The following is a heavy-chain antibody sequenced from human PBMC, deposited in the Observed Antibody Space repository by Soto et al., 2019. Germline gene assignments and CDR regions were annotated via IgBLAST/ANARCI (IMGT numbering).Heavy chain of an antibody. J-gene: IGHJ2*01. V-gene: IGHV1-69*02. CDR3: ARSLYYSGSGSPTYYWYFDL. D-gene: IGHD3-10*01. CDR2: IIPILGIA. Sequence: QVQLVQSGAEVKKPGSSVKVSCKASGGTFSSYTISWVRQAPGQGLEWMGRIIPILGIANYAQKFQGRVTITADKSTSTAYMELSSLRSEDTAAYYCARSLYYSGSGSPTYYWYFDLWGRGTLVTVSS. CDR1: GGTFSSYT.